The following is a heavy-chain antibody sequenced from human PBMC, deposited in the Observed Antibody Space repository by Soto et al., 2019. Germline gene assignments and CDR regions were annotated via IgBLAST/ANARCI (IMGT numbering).Heavy chain of an antibody. Sequence: QITLKESGPPLVKPTQTLTLTCTFSGFSLSNSGVGVGWIRQPPGEALEWLALIYWDDDKRYSPSLKSRLTITKDTSKNRVVLTMTNMDPVDTATYYCARDSTGYYGFDYWGQGTLVTVSS. D-gene: IGHD3-22*01. CDR1: GFSLSNSGVG. CDR2: IYWDDDK. V-gene: IGHV2-5*02. CDR3: ARDSTGYYGFDY. J-gene: IGHJ4*02.